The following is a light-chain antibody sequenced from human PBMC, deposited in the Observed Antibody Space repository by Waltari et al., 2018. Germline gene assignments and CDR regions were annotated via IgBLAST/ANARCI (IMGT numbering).Light chain of an antibody. J-gene: IGLJ2*01. CDR1: SSDIGGYNY. Sequence: QAALTQPRSVSGSPGQSVTISCTGTSSDIGGYNYVSWYQQHPGTAPKLMIYEVSKRPSGVSDRFSGSKSGNTASLTISGLQAEDEAEYYCCSYAGSYTWVFGGGTRLTVL. V-gene: IGLV2-11*01. CDR2: EVS. CDR3: CSYAGSYTWV.